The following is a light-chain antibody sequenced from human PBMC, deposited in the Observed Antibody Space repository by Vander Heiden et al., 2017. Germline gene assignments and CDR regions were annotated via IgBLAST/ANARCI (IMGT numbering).Light chain of an antibody. Sequence: DIQMTQSPSSLSASVGDRVTITCRASQSISTYLNWYQQKPGKAPKLLIYAASILQSGVPSRFSGSGSGTDFTLTISSLQPKDSATYYCQQSYSTPWTFGQGTKVEIK. CDR1: QSISTY. J-gene: IGKJ1*01. V-gene: IGKV1-39*01. CDR2: AAS. CDR3: QQSYSTPWT.